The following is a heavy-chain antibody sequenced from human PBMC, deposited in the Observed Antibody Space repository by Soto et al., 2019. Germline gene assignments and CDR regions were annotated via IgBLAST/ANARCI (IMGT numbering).Heavy chain of an antibody. V-gene: IGHV4-34*01. CDR3: ARGRDSSWYYYGMDV. CDR2: INHSGST. CDR1: GGSFSGYY. Sequence: PSETLSLTCAVYGGSFSGYYWSWIRQPPGKGLEWIGKINHSGSTNYNPSLKSRVTISVDTSKNQFSLEVSSVAAADTAVYCCARGRDSSWYYYGMDVWGQGTTVTVSS. D-gene: IGHD5-18*01. J-gene: IGHJ6*02.